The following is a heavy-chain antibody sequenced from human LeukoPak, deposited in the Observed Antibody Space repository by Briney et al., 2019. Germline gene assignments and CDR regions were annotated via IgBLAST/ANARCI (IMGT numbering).Heavy chain of an antibody. CDR2: INHSGST. CDR3: AGDYYDSSVNY. CDR1: GGSFSGYY. D-gene: IGHD3-22*01. V-gene: IGHV4-34*01. Sequence: SETLSLTCAVYGGSFSGYYWSWIRQPPGKGLEWIGEINHSGSTNYNPSLKSRVTISVDTSKNQFSLKLSSVTAADTAVYYCAGDYYDSSVNYWGQGTLVTVSS. J-gene: IGHJ4*02.